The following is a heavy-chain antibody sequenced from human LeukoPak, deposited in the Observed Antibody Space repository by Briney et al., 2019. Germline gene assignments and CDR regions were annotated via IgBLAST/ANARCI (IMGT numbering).Heavy chain of an antibody. J-gene: IGHJ4*02. CDR3: AKDMNYYGSGSWDY. CDR2: IRYDGSNT. Sequence: GGSLRLSCAASGFTFYNYGMQWVRQAPGKGLEWVAFIRYDGSNTYYADPVKGRFTISRDNSKNTLDLQMNSLRAEDTAVYYCAKDMNYYGSGSWDYWGQGTLVTVSS. CDR1: GFTFYNYG. D-gene: IGHD3-10*01. V-gene: IGHV3-30*02.